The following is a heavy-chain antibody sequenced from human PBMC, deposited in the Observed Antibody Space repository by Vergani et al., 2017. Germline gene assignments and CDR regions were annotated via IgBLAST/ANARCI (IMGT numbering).Heavy chain of an antibody. CDR3: TGHVPCGDGSCLHFDH. CDR2: INPMDSKI. CDR1: ESSFISNE. V-gene: IGHV5-51*01. D-gene: IGHD2-21*01. Sequence: EVMLVQSGAEVKKPGESLKISCKYSESSFISNEIAWVRQMSGKGLQWLGNINPMDSKIAYSPPFQVQGIMSLAKSNTTAYQQWRSLKASDTAIYYCTGHVPCGDGSCLHFDHWGQGTQVTVSS. J-gene: IGHJ4*02.